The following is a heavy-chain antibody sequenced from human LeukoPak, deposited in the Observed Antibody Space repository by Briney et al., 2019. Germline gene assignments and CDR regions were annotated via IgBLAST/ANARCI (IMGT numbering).Heavy chain of an antibody. CDR1: GYTLTELS. CDR3: ATGGYSYGAFDY. V-gene: IGHV1-69*13. D-gene: IGHD5-18*01. CDR2: IIPIFGTA. Sequence: ASVKVSCKVSGYTLTELSMHWVRQAPGQGLEWMGGIIPIFGTANYAQKFQGRVTITADESTSTAYMELSSLRSEDTAVYYCATGGYSYGAFDYWGQGTLVTVSS. J-gene: IGHJ4*02.